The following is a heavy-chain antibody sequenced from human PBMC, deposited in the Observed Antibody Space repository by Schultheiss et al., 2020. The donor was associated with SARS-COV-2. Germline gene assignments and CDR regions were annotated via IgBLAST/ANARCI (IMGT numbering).Heavy chain of an antibody. D-gene: IGHD5-12*01. CDR3: AKVARDIVATPPLFFDY. CDR2: ISGSGGST. V-gene: IGHV3-23*01. J-gene: IGHJ4*02. Sequence: GGSLRLSCAASGFTFSSYAMSWVRQAPGKGLEWVSAISGSGGSTYYADSVKGRFTISRDNSKNTLYLQMNSLRAEDTAVYYCAKVARDIVATPPLFFDYWGQGTLVTVSS. CDR1: GFTFSSYA.